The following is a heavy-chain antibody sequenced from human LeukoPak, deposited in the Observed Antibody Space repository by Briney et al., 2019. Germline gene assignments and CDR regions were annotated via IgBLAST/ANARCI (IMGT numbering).Heavy chain of an antibody. V-gene: IGHV3-23*01. Sequence: PGGSLRLSCAASGFTFSSYAMGWVRQAPGKGLEWVSVISGSGGSTYFADSVKGRFTISKDNSKKTLYLQLSSLRAEDTAIYFCAKGGEFGELNYFDYWGQGTLVTVSS. CDR3: AKGGEFGELNYFDY. J-gene: IGHJ4*02. CDR2: ISGSGGST. D-gene: IGHD3-10*01. CDR1: GFTFSSYA.